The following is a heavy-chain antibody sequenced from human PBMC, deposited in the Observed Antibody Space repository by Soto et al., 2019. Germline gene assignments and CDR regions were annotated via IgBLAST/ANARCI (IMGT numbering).Heavy chain of an antibody. Sequence: GGSLRLSCAASGFTFSSYAMSWVRQAPGKGLEWVSAISGSGGSTYYADSVKGRFTISRDNSKNTLYLQMNSLRAEDTAVYYCAIGGNGSGSYYSGSRVIRPSHYYYYGMDVWGQGTTVTVSS. CDR1: GFTFSSYA. J-gene: IGHJ6*02. CDR2: ISGSGGST. V-gene: IGHV3-23*01. CDR3: AIGGNGSGSYYSGSRVIRPSHYYYYGMDV. D-gene: IGHD3-10*01.